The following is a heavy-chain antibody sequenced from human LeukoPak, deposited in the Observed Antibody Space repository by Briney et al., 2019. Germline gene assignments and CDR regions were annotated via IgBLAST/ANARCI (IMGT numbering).Heavy chain of an antibody. CDR3: TRDLMEQHPGAFDL. Sequence: GGSLRLSCAASGFTFNTYGMHWVRQAPGKGLEWVAFIRYDGTYQYYADSVTGRITISRDNSKNTLYLQMNSLRPEDTALYYCTRDLMEQHPGAFDLWGQGTMVTVSS. V-gene: IGHV3-30*02. D-gene: IGHD2-8*01. CDR2: IRYDGTYQ. CDR1: GFTFNTYG. J-gene: IGHJ3*01.